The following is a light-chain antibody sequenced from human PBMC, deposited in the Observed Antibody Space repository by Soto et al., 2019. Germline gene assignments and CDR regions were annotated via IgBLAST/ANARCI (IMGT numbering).Light chain of an antibody. CDR3: HHYADSPHT. CDR1: QSVRSGS. V-gene: IGKV3-20*01. Sequence: EIVLTQSPGTLSLIPGEGATLSCRASQSVRSGSLAWYQQKPGRAPRLLIFGASSRATDIPDRFSGSGYGTDFTLTISRLEPEDFAVYYCHHYADSPHTFGQGTKLEI. J-gene: IGKJ2*01. CDR2: GAS.